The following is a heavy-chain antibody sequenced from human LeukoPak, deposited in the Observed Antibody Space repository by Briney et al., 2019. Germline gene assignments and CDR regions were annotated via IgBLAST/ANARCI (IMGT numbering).Heavy chain of an antibody. CDR1: GYSFTGFY. V-gene: IGHV1-46*01. CDR2: VNPSGSST. J-gene: IGHJ4*02. CDR3: ARAGHSSAWSLFDY. D-gene: IGHD6-19*01. Sequence: GASVKVSCKASGYSFTGFYVHWVRQAPGHGPEWMGIVNPSGSSTNYAQKFQGRVTVTRDTSTSTVYMELSSLRPDDTAVYYCARAGHSSAWSLFDYWGQGTLVIVSS.